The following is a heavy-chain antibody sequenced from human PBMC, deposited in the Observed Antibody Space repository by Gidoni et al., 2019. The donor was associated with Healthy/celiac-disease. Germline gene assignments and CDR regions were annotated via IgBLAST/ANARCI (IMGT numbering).Heavy chain of an antibody. J-gene: IGHJ5*02. CDR1: GLPFSASA. CDR2: IRSKGYTDAT. D-gene: IGHD2-21*01. V-gene: IGHV3-73*02. Sequence: EVQLVESGGGLVQPGGSLKLSCAASGLPFSASAMHWVRQASGQGLEWVGRIRSKGYTDATAYAASVKGRFTISRDDTKNTAYLQMNSLNTEDTAVYYCTRHVWNAVNSAYVNWFDTWGQGTLVTVSS. CDR3: TRHVWNAVNSAYVNWFDT.